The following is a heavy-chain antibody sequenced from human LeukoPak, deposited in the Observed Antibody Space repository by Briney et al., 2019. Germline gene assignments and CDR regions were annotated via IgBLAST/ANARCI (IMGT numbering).Heavy chain of an antibody. CDR3: ATTTHDYGDY. CDR2: IWFDGSTK. D-gene: IGHD1/OR15-1a*01. V-gene: IGHV3-30*02. CDR1: GFTFSSYG. J-gene: IGHJ4*02. Sequence: GGSLRLSCAASGFTFSSYGMHWVRQAPGKGLEWVAVIWFDGSTKYYGDSVKGRFTISRDNSKNTLYLQMNSLRAEDTAVYYCATTTHDYGDYWGQGTLVTVSS.